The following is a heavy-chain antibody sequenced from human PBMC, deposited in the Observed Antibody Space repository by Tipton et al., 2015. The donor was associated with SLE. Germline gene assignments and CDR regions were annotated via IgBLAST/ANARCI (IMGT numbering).Heavy chain of an antibody. V-gene: IGHV4-39*07. D-gene: IGHD2-21*01. CDR1: GGSISTSNNY. J-gene: IGHJ4*02. Sequence: TLSLTCTVSGGSISTSNNYWDWIRQPPGKGLEWIGTIYYSGRTDYNPSLKSRVTMSVDTSMNRFSLRLRSVTAADTAVYYCARRRFQSAPDYWGQGTLVTVSS. CDR3: ARRRFQSAPDY. CDR2: IYYSGRT.